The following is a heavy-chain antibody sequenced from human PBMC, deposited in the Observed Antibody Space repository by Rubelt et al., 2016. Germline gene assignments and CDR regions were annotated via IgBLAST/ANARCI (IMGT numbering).Heavy chain of an antibody. Sequence: QVQLQQWGAGLLKPSETLSLTCAVYGGSFSGYYWSWIRKPPGKGLEWIGGINHSGSTNYNPSLKGSVALSLYTSKNQFSLKLSSGTAADTAGYYCARGSDYGDYFDYWGQGTLVTVSS. D-gene: IGHD4-17*01. CDR1: GGSFSGYY. J-gene: IGHJ4*02. CDR3: ARGSDYGDYFDY. V-gene: IGHV4-34*01. CDR2: INHSGST.